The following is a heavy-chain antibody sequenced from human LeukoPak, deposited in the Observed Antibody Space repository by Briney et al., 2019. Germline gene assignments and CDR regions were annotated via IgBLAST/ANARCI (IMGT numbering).Heavy chain of an antibody. CDR2: ISGSSSTI. V-gene: IGHV3-48*04. CDR3: ARGIAAAGQYYYYYYMDG. J-gene: IGHJ6*03. Sequence: GGSLRLSCAASGFTFSSYSVNWVRQAPGKGLEWVSYISGSSSTIYYADSVKGRFTISRDNARNSLYLQMNSLRAEDTAVYYCARGIAAAGQYYYYYYMDGWGKGTTVTVSS. CDR1: GFTFSSYS. D-gene: IGHD6-13*01.